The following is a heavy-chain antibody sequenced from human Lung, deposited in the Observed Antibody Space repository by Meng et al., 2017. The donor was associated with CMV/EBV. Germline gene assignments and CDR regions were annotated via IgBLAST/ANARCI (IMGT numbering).Heavy chain of an antibody. D-gene: IGHD6-13*01. CDR1: GFSLDSSGMA. CDR2: MYWDDDK. J-gene: IGHJ4*02. Sequence: QITLKESGXALMKXXXTFTLTCXFSGFSLDSSGMAVGWIRLPPGKPLEWLALMYWDDDKRYSPSLENRLTVTRGTSRNQVVLRIANVDPADTGTYFCVHTSTPSSWQPDFWGQGILVTVSS. V-gene: IGHV2-5*02. CDR3: VHTSTPSSWQPDF.